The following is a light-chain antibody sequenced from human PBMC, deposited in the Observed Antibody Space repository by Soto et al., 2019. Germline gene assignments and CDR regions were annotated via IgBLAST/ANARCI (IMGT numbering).Light chain of an antibody. CDR1: QSVRSNF. CDR3: HQDFNLPWT. Sequence: IVITQSPPTLSVSSGDRATLSCRVSQSVRSNFLAWFQQKPGQAPRLLIYGTSTRATGIPVRFSGSGSGTDFTLTISSLQPEDFAVYFCHQDFNLPWTFGQGTKVDIK. V-gene: IGKV3D-7*01. J-gene: IGKJ1*01. CDR2: GTS.